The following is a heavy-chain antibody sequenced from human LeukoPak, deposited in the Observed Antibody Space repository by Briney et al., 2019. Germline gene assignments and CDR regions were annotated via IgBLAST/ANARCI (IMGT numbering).Heavy chain of an antibody. CDR2: ISYDGSNK. Sequence: GGSLRLSCAASGFTFSSYGMHWVRQAPGKGLEWVAVISYDGSNKYYADSVKGRFTISRDNSKNTLYLQMNSLRAEDTAVYYCAKVPGLGYCSSTSCAALYFDYWGQGTLVTVSS. J-gene: IGHJ4*02. CDR3: AKVPGLGYCSSTSCAALYFDY. CDR1: GFTFSSYG. D-gene: IGHD2-2*01. V-gene: IGHV3-30*18.